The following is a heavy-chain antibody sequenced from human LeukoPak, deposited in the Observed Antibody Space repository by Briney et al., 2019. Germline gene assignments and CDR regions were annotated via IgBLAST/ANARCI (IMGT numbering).Heavy chain of an antibody. CDR2: ISGSGGST. D-gene: IGHD3-3*01. Sequence: GGSLRLSCAASGFTFSSYAMSWVRQAPGKGLEWVSAISGSGGSTYYADSVKGRFTISRDNSKNTLYLQMNSLRAEDTAVYYCAKDPPVWSGYQYYFDYWGQGTLVTVSS. CDR1: GFTFSSYA. V-gene: IGHV3-23*01. CDR3: AKDPPVWSGYQYYFDY. J-gene: IGHJ4*02.